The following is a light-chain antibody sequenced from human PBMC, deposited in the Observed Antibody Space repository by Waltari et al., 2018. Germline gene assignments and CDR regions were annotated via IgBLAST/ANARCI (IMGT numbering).Light chain of an antibody. CDR2: KAS. Sequence: DIQMTQFPSTLSASVGDRITITCRASQSISVWLAWYQQKPGKAPKLLIYKASTLESGVPSRFSGSGSGTEFTLTISSLQSEDFATYFCQQYDSFSPLTFGQGTKVDI. J-gene: IGKJ1*01. CDR1: QSISVW. CDR3: QQYDSFSPLT. V-gene: IGKV1-5*03.